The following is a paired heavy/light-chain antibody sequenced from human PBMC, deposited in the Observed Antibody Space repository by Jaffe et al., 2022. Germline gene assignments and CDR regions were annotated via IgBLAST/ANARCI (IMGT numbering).Light chain of an antibody. Sequence: DIQMTQSPSSLSASVGDRVTITCRASQGISNSLAWLQQRPGKVPTLLIYAASTLQSGVPSRFSGSGSGTDFTLTISSLQPEDVAIYYCQKYNSAPFTFGPGTKVDIK. V-gene: IGKV1-27*01. CDR1: QGISNS. J-gene: IGKJ3*01. CDR2: AAS. CDR3: QKYNSAPFT.
Heavy chain of an antibody. J-gene: IGHJ5*02. D-gene: IGHD6-13*01. V-gene: IGHV3-48*01. CDR2: ISSSGSWI. CDR3: ARGSYSSIWFPGS. Sequence: EVQLVESGGGLVQPGGSLRLSCAASGFTFSSYNMNWVRQAPGTGLEWVSYISSSGSWIYYADFVKGRFTITRDNAKNSLYLQMNSLRAEDTAVYYCARGSYSSIWFPGSWGRGTLVTVSS. CDR1: GFTFSSYN.